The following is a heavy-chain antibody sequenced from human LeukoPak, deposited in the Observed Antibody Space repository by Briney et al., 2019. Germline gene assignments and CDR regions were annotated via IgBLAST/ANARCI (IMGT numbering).Heavy chain of an antibody. CDR1: GGSISSYY. CDR3: ARYGVGTGMAWFDP. Sequence: SETLSLTCTVSGGSISSYYWSWIRQPAGKGLEWIGRIYTTGTTNYNPNYNPSLKSRVTMSVDTSKNQFSLKLSSETAADTAVYYCARYGVGTGMAWFDPWGQGTLVTVSS. CDR2: IYTTGTTNYNP. V-gene: IGHV4-4*07. D-gene: IGHD2-8*01. J-gene: IGHJ5*02.